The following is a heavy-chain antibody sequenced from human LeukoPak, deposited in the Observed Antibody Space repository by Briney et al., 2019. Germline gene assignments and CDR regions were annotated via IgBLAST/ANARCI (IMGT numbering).Heavy chain of an antibody. V-gene: IGHV1-69*05. CDR1: GGTFSSYA. CDR2: IIPIFGTA. D-gene: IGHD1-26*01. Sequence: SVKVSCKASGGTFSSYAISWVRQAPGQGLEWMGGIIPIFGTANYAQKFQGRVTITTDESTSTAYMELSSLRSEDTAVYYCASEWTSGSYGGYLDYWGQGTLVTVSS. J-gene: IGHJ4*02. CDR3: ASEWTSGSYGGYLDY.